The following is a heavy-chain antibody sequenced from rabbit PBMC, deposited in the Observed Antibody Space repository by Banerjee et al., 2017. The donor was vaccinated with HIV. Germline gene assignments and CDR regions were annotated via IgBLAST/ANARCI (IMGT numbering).Heavy chain of an antibody. CDR2: IDSSSGYT. D-gene: IGHD4-1*01. V-gene: IGHV1S40*01. Sequence: QSLEESGGDLVKPGASLTLTCTASGFSFSSSYYMCWVRQAPGKGLEWIGCIDSSSGYTWYASWVKGRFTISKTSSTTVTLQMTSLTAADTATYFCARDLAGAIGWNFNLWGPGTLVTVS. J-gene: IGHJ4*01. CDR3: ARDLAGAIGWNFNL. CDR1: GFSFSSSYY.